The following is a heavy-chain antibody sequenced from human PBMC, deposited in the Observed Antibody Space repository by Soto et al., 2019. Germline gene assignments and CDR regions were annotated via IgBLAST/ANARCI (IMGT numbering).Heavy chain of an antibody. J-gene: IGHJ6*02. CDR1: GYSFTSYW. Sequence: GDSLKISCKGSGYSFTSYWIGWVRQMPGKGLEWMGIIYPGDSDTRYSPSFQGQVTISADKSISTAYLQWSSLKASDTAMYYCARLLAVVADNHGGTLYYYYYSGMDVWGQGTTVTVSS. CDR2: IYPGDSDT. D-gene: IGHD2-15*01. V-gene: IGHV5-51*01. CDR3: ARLLAVVADNHGGTLYYYYYSGMDV.